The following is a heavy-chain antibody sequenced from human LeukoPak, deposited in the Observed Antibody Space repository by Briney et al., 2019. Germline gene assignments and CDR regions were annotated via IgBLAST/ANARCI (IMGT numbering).Heavy chain of an antibody. CDR1: GGSFSGYY. V-gene: IGHV3-53*01. CDR2: IYSGVGT. Sequence: LSLTCAVYGGSFSGYYWSWVRQAPGKGLEWVSAIYSGVGTNYADSVKGRFTISRDNSRNALYLQMNSLRAEDTAVYYCVRAENGMDVWGRGTAVTVS. CDR3: VRAENGMDV. J-gene: IGHJ6*02.